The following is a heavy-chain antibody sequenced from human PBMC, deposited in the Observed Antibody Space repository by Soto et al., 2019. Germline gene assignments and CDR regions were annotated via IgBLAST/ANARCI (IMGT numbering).Heavy chain of an antibody. CDR1: GGSISNYY. CDR3: KSVREGGLFGY. D-gene: IGHD3-10*01. CDR2: IYYSGTT. V-gene: IGHV4-59*01. Sequence: SETLSLTCTVSGGSISNYYWTWIRRPPGKGLEWIGYIYYSGTTDYNPSLKGRVTMSVDTSKNQFSLRLTSVTAADTAVYYCKSVREGGLFGYWGKRTLDTGS. J-gene: IGHJ4*02.